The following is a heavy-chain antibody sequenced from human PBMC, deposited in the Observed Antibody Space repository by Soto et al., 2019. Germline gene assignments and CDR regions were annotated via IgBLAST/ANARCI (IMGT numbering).Heavy chain of an antibody. J-gene: IGHJ6*04. Sequence: PGGSLRISCATSGFTFRSYELSWVRHAPGNGLEWVANIKQDGSEKYYVDSVKGTLTISRDNANNSLYLQMNSLRAEDTAAYYCASWIRGYYYYYGMDVWCKGT. CDR2: IKQDGSEK. CDR1: GFTFRSYE. D-gene: IGHD5-18*01. V-gene: IGHV3-7*01. CDR3: ASWIRGYYYYYGMDV.